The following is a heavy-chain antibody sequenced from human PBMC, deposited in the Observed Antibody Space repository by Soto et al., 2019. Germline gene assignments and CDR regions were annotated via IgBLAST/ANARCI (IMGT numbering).Heavy chain of an antibody. CDR1: GFSLNSAGVA. CDR3: AHLDVVTAPDGFDI. CDR2: IYWDDDR. D-gene: IGHD2-21*02. V-gene: IGHV2-5*02. Sequence: QITLKESGPALVKPTQPLTLTCTFSGFSLNSAGVAVGWVRQPPGKTLEWVALIYWDDDRRYSPSLESRLTITKDTSKNQVVLGMTNMDPVDTATYSCAHLDVVTAPDGFDIWGQGTMVTVSS. J-gene: IGHJ3*02.